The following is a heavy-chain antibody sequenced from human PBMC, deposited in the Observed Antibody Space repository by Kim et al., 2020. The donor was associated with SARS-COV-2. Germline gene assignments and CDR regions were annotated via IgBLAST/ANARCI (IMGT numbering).Heavy chain of an antibody. J-gene: IGHJ2*01. D-gene: IGHD3-3*01. CDR1: GFTFSSYA. CDR2: ISGSGGST. CDR3: AKREGADYDFWSGNNYWYFDL. V-gene: IGHV3-23*01. Sequence: GGSLRLSCAASGFTFSSYAMSWVRQAPGKGLEWVSAISGSGGSTYYADSVKGRFTISRDNSKNTLYLQMNSLRAEDTAVYYCAKREGADYDFWSGNNYWYFDLWGRGTLVTVSS.